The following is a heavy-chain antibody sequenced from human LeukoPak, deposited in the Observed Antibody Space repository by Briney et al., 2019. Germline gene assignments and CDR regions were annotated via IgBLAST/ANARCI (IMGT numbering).Heavy chain of an antibody. Sequence: PGGSPGLSCAASGFPFNSYSMNWGRQAPGKGLGWGSSISSSSYIYYADSVKGRFTISRDNAKNSLYLQMNSLRAEDTAVYYCARDLRSSGWYYFDYWGQGTLVTVSS. CDR3: ARDLRSSGWYYFDY. D-gene: IGHD6-19*01. J-gene: IGHJ4*02. CDR2: ISSSSYI. V-gene: IGHV3-21*01. CDR1: GFPFNSYS.